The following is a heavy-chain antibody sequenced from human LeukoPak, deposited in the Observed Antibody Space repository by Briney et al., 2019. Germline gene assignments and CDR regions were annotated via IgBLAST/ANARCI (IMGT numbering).Heavy chain of an antibody. J-gene: IGHJ4*02. CDR2: ISAYNGNT. CDR3: ARDAHQSGSYNFDY. CDR1: GYTFTSYG. D-gene: IGHD1-26*01. V-gene: IGHV1-18*01. Sequence: ASVKVSCKASGYTFTSYGVSWVRQAPGQGLEWMGWISAYNGNTNYAQSLQGRVTMTTDTSTSTAYMELRSLRSDDTAVYYCARDAHQSGSYNFDYWGQGTLVTVSS.